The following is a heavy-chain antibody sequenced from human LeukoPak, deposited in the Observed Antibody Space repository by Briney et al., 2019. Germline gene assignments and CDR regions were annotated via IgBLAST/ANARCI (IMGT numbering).Heavy chain of an antibody. D-gene: IGHD1-26*01. CDR2: FDPEDGET. CDR1: GYTLTELS. Sequence: GASVKVSCKVSGYTLTELSMHWGRQAPGKGREWMGGFDPEDGETIYAQKSQGRVTMSEDTSTDTAYMELSSLRSEDTAVYYCATVGGPPPWFDPWGQGTLVTVSS. V-gene: IGHV1-24*01. J-gene: IGHJ5*02. CDR3: ATVGGPPPWFDP.